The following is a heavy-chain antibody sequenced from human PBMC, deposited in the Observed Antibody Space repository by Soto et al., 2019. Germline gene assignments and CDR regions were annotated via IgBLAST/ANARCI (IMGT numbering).Heavy chain of an antibody. V-gene: IGHV1-46*01. CDR1: GYTFTTYS. Sequence: QVQLVQSGAEVRKPGASVKVSCKASGYTFTTYSMHWVRQAPGQGLEWMAVINPSGGSTRYSQKFVDRVTVTRDTPTSTVYMELNSLRSEDTAVYYCAREASGCLSRCRFDPWGQGTLVTVSS. CDR2: INPSGGST. D-gene: IGHD3-10*01. CDR3: AREASGCLSRCRFDP. J-gene: IGHJ5*02.